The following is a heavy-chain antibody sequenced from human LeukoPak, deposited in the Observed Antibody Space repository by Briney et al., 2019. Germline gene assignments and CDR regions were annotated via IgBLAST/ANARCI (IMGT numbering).Heavy chain of an antibody. Sequence: GGSLRLSCAASGFTFSSYAMHWVRQAPGKGLEYVSAISSNGGSTYYANSVKGRFTISRDNAKNSLYLQMNSLRAEDTAVYYCARDVSYCSSTSCYSNYYYYYMDVWGKGTTVTVSS. CDR1: GFTFSSYA. CDR3: ARDVSYCSSTSCYSNYYYYYMDV. V-gene: IGHV3-64*01. CDR2: ISSNGGST. J-gene: IGHJ6*03. D-gene: IGHD2-2*01.